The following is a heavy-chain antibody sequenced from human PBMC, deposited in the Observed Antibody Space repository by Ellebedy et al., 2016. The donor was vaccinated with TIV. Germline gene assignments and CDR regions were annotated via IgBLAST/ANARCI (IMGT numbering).Heavy chain of an antibody. CDR3: ARDLDNDDSGGTWYFDL. J-gene: IGHJ2*01. Sequence: AASVKVSCKASGYAFSGYHIHWARQAPGQELEWMGWINSNSGGTNYAQKFQARVTMTRDTSIDTAYMELSRLRSDDTAVYYCARDLDNDDSGGTWYFDLWGRGTLVTVSS. CDR2: INSNSGGT. D-gene: IGHD4-17*01. V-gene: IGHV1-2*02. CDR1: GYAFSGYH.